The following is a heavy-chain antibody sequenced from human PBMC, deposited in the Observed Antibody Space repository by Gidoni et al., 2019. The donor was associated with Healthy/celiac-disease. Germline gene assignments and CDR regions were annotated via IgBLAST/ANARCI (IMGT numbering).Heavy chain of an antibody. D-gene: IGHD6-19*01. Sequence: QVQLVESGGGVVQPGRSLRLSCAASGFTFSSYAMHWVRQAPGKGLEWVAVISYDGSNKYYADSVKGRFTISRDNSKNTLYLQMNSLRAEDTAVYYCARDSLGRAVAGGWFDPWGQGTLVTVSS. CDR3: ARDSLGRAVAGGWFDP. CDR2: ISYDGSNK. CDR1: GFTFSSYA. V-gene: IGHV3-30*04. J-gene: IGHJ5*02.